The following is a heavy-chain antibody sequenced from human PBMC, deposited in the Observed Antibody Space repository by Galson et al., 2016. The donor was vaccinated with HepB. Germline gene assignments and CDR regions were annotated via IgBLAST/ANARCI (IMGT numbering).Heavy chain of an antibody. D-gene: IGHD5-12*01. CDR3: AKATTPHYMDV. V-gene: IGHV4-4*02. Sequence: SETLSLTCAVSGGSINNSNWWSWVRQPPGNGLEWIGEMFHSGSTNYNPSLESRLTLSLDKSKNQFSLKLKSVTAADTAIYYCAKATTPHYMDVWGKGTTVTVSS. CDR1: GGSINNSNW. J-gene: IGHJ6*03. CDR2: MFHSGST.